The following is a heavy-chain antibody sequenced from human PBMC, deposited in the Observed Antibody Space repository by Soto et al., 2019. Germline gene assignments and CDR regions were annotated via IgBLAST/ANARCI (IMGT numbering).Heavy chain of an antibody. CDR2: ISAYNGNT. D-gene: IGHD2-2*02. J-gene: IGHJ4*02. CDR3: ARGIEAGYCSSTSCYTGHYFDY. V-gene: IGHV1-18*01. CDR1: GYTFTSYG. Sequence: GASVKVSCKASGYTFTSYGISWVRQAPGQGLEWMGWISAYNGNTNYAQKLQGRVTMTTDTSTSTAYMELRSLRSDDTAVYYCARGIEAGYCSSTSCYTGHYFDYWGQGTLVTVSS.